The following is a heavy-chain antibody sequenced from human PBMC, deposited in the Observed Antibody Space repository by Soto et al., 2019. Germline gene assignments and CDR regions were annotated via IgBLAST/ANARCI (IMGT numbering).Heavy chain of an antibody. J-gene: IGHJ6*03. CDR1: GFTFSSYA. CDR2: ISGSGGST. CDR3: ANGGVFRAVAGYYYYYYMDV. Sequence: GGSLRLSCAASGFTFSSYAMSWVRQAPGKGLEWVSAISGSGGSTYYADSVSGRFTISRDNSKNTLYLQMNSLRAEDTAVYYCANGGVFRAVAGYYYYYYMDVWGKGTTVTVSS. D-gene: IGHD6-19*01. V-gene: IGHV3-23*01.